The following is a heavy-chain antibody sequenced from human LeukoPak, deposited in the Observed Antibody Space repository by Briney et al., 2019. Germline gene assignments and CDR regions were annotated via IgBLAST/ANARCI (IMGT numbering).Heavy chain of an antibody. CDR1: GYTLTELS. CDR2: FDPEDGET. Sequence: ASVKVSCKVSGYTLTELSMHWVRQAPGKGLEWMGGFDPEDGETIYAQKFQGRVTMTEDTSTDTAYMELSSLRSEDTAAYYCATGWNHHYYFDYWGQGTLVTVSS. CDR3: ATGWNHHYYFDY. V-gene: IGHV1-24*01. D-gene: IGHD1-14*01. J-gene: IGHJ4*02.